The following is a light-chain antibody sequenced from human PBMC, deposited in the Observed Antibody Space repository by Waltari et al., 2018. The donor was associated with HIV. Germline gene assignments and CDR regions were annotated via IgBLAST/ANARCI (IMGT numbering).Light chain of an antibody. CDR2: EVN. J-gene: IGLJ3*02. CDR1: SSDIGTYNL. V-gene: IGLV2-23*02. Sequence: SALSQPPSVSGSPGQTITVPCVGTSSDIGTYNLVSWYPQHPGKAPKLMIYEVNNRPSGVSDRFSGSKSGNTASLTISGLQAEDEADYYCCSYASSLSWVFGGGTKVTVL. CDR3: CSYASSLSWV.